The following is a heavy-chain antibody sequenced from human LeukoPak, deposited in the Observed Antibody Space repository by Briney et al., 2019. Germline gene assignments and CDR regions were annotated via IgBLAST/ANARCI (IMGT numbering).Heavy chain of an antibody. CDR3: AKDLTVTEDWYFDL. J-gene: IGHJ2*01. Sequence: PGGSLRLSCAASGFTFSSYAMSWVRQAPGKGLEWVSAISGSGGSTYYADSVKGRFTISRDNSKNTLYLQMNSLRAEDTAIYYCAKDLTVTEDWYFDLWGRGTLVTVSS. CDR1: GFTFSSYA. V-gene: IGHV3-23*01. CDR2: ISGSGGST. D-gene: IGHD4-17*01.